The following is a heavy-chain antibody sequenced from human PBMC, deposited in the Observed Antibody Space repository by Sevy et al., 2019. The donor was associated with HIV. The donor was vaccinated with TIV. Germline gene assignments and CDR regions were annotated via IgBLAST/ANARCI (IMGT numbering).Heavy chain of an antibody. J-gene: IGHJ5*02. CDR1: GGSFSGYY. D-gene: IGHD6-13*01. CDR3: ARGLRVQQLVPAGFDP. CDR2: INHSGST. V-gene: IGHV4-34*01. Sequence: SETLSLTCAVYGGSFSGYYWSWIRQPPGKGLEWIGEINHSGSTNYNPSLKSRVTISVDTSKNQFSLKLSSVTAADTAVYYCARGLRVQQLVPAGFDPWGPGTLVTVSS.